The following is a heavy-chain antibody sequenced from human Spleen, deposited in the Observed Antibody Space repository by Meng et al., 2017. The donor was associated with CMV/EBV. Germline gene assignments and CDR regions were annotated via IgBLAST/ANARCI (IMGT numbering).Heavy chain of an antibody. CDR3: ARPGVGSGAFDI. V-gene: IGHV5-51*01. D-gene: IGHD1-14*01. J-gene: IGHJ3*02. CDR1: GYNFTSYW. Sequence: GGSLRLSCKNSGYNFTSYWIGWVRQMPGKGLEWMGIIYPGDSDTRYSPSFQGQVTISADKSISTAYLQWSSLKASDTAMYYCARPGVGSGAFDIWGQGTMVTVSS. CDR2: IYPGDSDT.